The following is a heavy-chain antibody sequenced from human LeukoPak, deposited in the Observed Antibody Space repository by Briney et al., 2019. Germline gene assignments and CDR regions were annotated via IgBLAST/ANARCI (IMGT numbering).Heavy chain of an antibody. Sequence: ASVKVSCKASGYTFTSYDINWVRQATGQGLEWMGWMNPNSGNTGYAQKFQGRVTMTRNTSISTAYMELSSLRSEDTAVYYCARVYFLNFDSSGYSLLFWGQGTLVTVSS. CDR1: GYTFTSYD. CDR2: MNPNSGNT. J-gene: IGHJ4*02. D-gene: IGHD3-22*01. V-gene: IGHV1-8*01. CDR3: ARVYFLNFDSSGYSLLF.